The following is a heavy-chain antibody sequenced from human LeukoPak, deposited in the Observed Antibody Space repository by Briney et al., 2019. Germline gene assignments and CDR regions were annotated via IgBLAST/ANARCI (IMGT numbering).Heavy chain of an antibody. CDR2: ISGSSTYI. D-gene: IGHD5-18*01. CDR1: GFTFSSYS. V-gene: IGHV3-21*06. Sequence: GGSLRLSCAASGFTFSSYSINWVRQAPGKGLEWVSSISGSSTYIYYADSLKGRFTISRDNAKNLLYLQMNSLRAEDTAVYYCARVYSRVGPFDYWGQGTLVTVSS. CDR3: ARVYSRVGPFDY. J-gene: IGHJ4*02.